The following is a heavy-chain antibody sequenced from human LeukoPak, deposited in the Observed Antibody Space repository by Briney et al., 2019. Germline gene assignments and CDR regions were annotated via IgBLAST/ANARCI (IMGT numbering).Heavy chain of an antibody. CDR3: ARVIGRGVIIAFDY. J-gene: IGHJ4*02. CDR1: GGSFSGYY. CDR2: INHSGST. Sequence: KPSETLSLTCAVYGGSFSGYYWSWIRQPPGKGLEWIGEINHSGSTNYNPSLKSRVTISVDTSKNQFSLKLSSVTAADTAVYYCARVIGRGVIIAFDYWGQGTLVTVSS. D-gene: IGHD3-10*01. V-gene: IGHV4-34*01.